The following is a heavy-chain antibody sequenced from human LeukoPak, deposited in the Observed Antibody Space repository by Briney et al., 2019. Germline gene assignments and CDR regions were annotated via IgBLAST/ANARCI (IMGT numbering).Heavy chain of an antibody. CDR1: GFTSSSYG. Sequence: PGGSLRLSCAASGFTSSSYGMQWFRQAPDKGLEWVAAISNDGSNKYYADSVKGRFTISRDNSKNTLYLQMNSLRAEDTAVYYCAKVDIVATIDAGRLVDYWGQGTLVTVSS. J-gene: IGHJ4*02. V-gene: IGHV3-30*18. D-gene: IGHD5-12*01. CDR2: ISNDGSNK. CDR3: AKVDIVATIDAGRLVDY.